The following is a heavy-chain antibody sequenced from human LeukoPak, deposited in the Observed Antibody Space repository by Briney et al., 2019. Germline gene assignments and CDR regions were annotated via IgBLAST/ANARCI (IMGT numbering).Heavy chain of an antibody. CDR1: GYSFTSYW. D-gene: IGHD4-17*01. CDR3: ARPFSTVTTYFDY. J-gene: IGHJ4*02. V-gene: IGHV5-51*01. CDR2: IYPGDSDT. Sequence: GESLKISCKGSGYSFTSYWIGWVRQMPGKGLEWMGIIYPGDSDTRYSPSFQGQVTISADKSISTAYLQWSSLKASDTAMYHCARPFSTVTTYFDYWGQGTLVTVSS.